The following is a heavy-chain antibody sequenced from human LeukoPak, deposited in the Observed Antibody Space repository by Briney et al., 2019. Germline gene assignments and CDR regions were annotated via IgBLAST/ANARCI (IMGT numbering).Heavy chain of an antibody. CDR1: GFTFSSYA. CDR3: AKGQSGSYLPADY. V-gene: IGHV3-23*01. D-gene: IGHD1-26*01. J-gene: IGHJ4*02. Sequence: GGSLRLSCAASGFTFSSYAMSWFRQAPGKGLEWVSAISGSGGSTYYADSVKGRFTISRDNSKNTLYLQMNSLRAEDTAVYYCAKGQSGSYLPADYWGQGTLVTVSS. CDR2: ISGSGGST.